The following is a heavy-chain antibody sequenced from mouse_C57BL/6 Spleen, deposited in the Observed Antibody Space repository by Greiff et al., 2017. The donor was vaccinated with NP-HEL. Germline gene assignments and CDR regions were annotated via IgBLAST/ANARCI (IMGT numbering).Heavy chain of an antibody. CDR3: ARRSLYDYDGYFDY. CDR2: INPYNGGT. V-gene: IGHV1-19*01. J-gene: IGHJ2*01. CDR1: GYTFTDYY. D-gene: IGHD2-4*01. Sequence: VQLQQSGPVLVKPGASVKMSCKASGYTFTDYYMNWVKQSHGKSLEWIGVINPYNGGTSYNQKFKGKATLTVDKSSSTAYMELNSLTSEDSAVYYCARRSLYDYDGYFDYWGQGTTLTVSS.